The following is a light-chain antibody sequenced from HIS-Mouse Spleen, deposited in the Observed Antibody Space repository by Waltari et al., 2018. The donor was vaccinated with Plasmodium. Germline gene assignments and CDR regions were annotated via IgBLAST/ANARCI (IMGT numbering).Light chain of an antibody. Sequence: DIHVTQSPSSLSASVGDRFTITCRASQGISNYLAWYQQKPGKVPKLLIYAASTLQSGVPSRFSGSGSGTDFTLTISSLQPEDVATYYCQKYNSALWTFGQGTKVEIK. CDR3: QKYNSALWT. V-gene: IGKV1-27*01. J-gene: IGKJ1*01. CDR2: AAS. CDR1: QGISNY.